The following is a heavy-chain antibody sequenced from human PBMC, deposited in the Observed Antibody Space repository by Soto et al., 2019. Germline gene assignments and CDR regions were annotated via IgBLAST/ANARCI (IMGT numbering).Heavy chain of an antibody. CDR3: ARDTATMVRGVISFDY. V-gene: IGHV1-18*04. D-gene: IGHD3-10*01. Sequence: GASVKVSCKASGYTFTSYGISWVRQAPGQGLEWMGWISAYNGNTNYAQKLQGRVTMTTDTSTSTAYMELRSLRSDDTAVYYCARDTATMVRGVISFDYWGQGTLVTAPQ. CDR1: GYTFTSYG. J-gene: IGHJ4*02. CDR2: ISAYNGNT.